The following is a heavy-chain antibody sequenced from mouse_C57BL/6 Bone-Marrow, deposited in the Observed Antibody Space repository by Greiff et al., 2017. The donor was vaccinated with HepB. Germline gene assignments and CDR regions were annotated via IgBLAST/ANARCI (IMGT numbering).Heavy chain of an antibody. CDR1: GFTFSSYA. Sequence: EVMLVESGGGLVKPGGSLKLSCAASGFTFSSYAMSWVRQTPEKRLEWVATISDGGSYTYYPENVKGRFTISRDNAKNNLYLQMSHLKSEDTAMYYCARDDYDVGFAYWGQGTLVTVSA. J-gene: IGHJ3*01. D-gene: IGHD2-4*01. CDR2: ISDGGSYT. V-gene: IGHV5-4*01. CDR3: ARDDYDVGFAY.